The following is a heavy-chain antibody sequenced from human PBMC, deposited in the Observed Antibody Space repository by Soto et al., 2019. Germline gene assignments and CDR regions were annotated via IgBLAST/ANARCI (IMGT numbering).Heavy chain of an antibody. CDR3: ADPVPAATHYASYDMDV. V-gene: IGHV3-23*01. CDR2: ISSSGDII. CDR1: GFTFRYYT. J-gene: IGHJ6*02. Sequence: EVQLLESGGGLVQPGGSLRLSCAASGFTFRYYTMSWVRQAPGKGLEWVSAISSSGDIIYYADSVKGRFTISRDNSKNTLYLQMNRLRADDTAVYDCADPVPAATHYASYDMDVWGQGTTVTVSS. D-gene: IGHD2-2*01.